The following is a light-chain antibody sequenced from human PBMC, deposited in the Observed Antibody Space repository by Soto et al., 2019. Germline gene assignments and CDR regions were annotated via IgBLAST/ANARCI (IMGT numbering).Light chain of an antibody. CDR3: KAYDSGLSGLM. V-gene: IGLV1-40*01. J-gene: IGLJ3*02. Sequence: QSVLTQPPSVSGAPGQRVTISCTGSSSNIGAGYDVHWYQQLPGTAPKLLIYGNSNRPSGVPERFSGYKSGTSASMAITGLQTEDEADYSCKAYDSGLSGLMFVVGTNMTVL. CDR1: SSNIGAGYD. CDR2: GNS.